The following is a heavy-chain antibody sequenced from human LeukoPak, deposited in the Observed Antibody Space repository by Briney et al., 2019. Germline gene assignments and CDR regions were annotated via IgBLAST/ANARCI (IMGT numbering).Heavy chain of an antibody. J-gene: IGHJ4*02. D-gene: IGHD2-15*01. CDR3: AKRYCSGGSCSYYFDY. CDR1: GFTFSSYA. CDR2: ISGSGGST. V-gene: IGHV3-23*01. Sequence: GGSLSLPCAASGFTFSSYAMSWVRQAPGKGLEWVSAISGSGGSTYYADSVKGRFTISRDNSKNTLYLQMNSLRAEDTAVYYCAKRYCSGGSCSYYFDYWGQGTLVTVSS.